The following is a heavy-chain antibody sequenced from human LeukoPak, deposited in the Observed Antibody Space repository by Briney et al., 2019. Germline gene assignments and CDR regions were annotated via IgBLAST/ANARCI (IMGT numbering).Heavy chain of an antibody. J-gene: IGHJ6*03. V-gene: IGHV3-30*04. Sequence: GGSLRLSCAASGFSFSTYTLHWVRQAPGEGLEWVAVMSSDGNDKHYAASVKGRFTISRDNSKTTVYLQMNSLRAEDTALYYCAREGHYDILTGYSPVEYYYYYMDVWGKGTTVTVSS. CDR2: MSSDGNDK. CDR3: AREGHYDILTGYSPVEYYYYYMDV. CDR1: GFSFSTYT. D-gene: IGHD3-9*01.